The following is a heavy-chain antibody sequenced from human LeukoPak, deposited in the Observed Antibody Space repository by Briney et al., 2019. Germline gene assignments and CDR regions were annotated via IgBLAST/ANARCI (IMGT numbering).Heavy chain of an antibody. J-gene: IGHJ3*02. CDR1: GYRFTNYW. CDR3: ASQLDYDAFDI. D-gene: IGHD1-1*01. V-gene: IGHV5-51*01. Sequence: GGSLETSWKGPGYRFTNYWIGWVRQMPGTGLEWRGIIYPGDSDARYSPSFQGQVTISADKSISTAYLQWSSLKASDTAMYYCASQLDYDAFDIWGQGTMVTVSS. CDR2: IYPGDSDA.